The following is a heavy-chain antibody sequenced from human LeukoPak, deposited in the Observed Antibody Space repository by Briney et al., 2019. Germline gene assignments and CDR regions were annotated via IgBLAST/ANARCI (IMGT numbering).Heavy chain of an antibody. CDR2: IIWDGGNT. D-gene: IGHD5-12*01. V-gene: IGHV3-43*02. Sequence: PGGSLRLSCAASGFTFDDYGMSWVRQAPGKGLEWVSLIIWDGGNTFYADSVKGRFTISRDNSKNSLYLQMNSLRTEDTALYYCAKDKFSSYDRSSFDYWGQGTLVTVSS. J-gene: IGHJ4*02. CDR3: AKDKFSSYDRSSFDY. CDR1: GFTFDDYG.